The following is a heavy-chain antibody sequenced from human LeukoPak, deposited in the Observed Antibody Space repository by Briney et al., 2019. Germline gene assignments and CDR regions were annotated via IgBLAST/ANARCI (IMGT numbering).Heavy chain of an antibody. CDR1: GGSISSYY. J-gene: IGHJ4*02. CDR2: IYYSGST. Sequence: SETLSLTCTVSGGSISSYYWSWIRQPPGKGLEWIGYIYYSGSTNYNPSLKSRVTISVETSKNQFSLKLSSVIAADTAVYYCARHAYRAAAGTSLRFDYWGQGTLVTVSS. CDR3: ARHAYRAAAGTSLRFDY. V-gene: IGHV4-59*08. D-gene: IGHD6-13*01.